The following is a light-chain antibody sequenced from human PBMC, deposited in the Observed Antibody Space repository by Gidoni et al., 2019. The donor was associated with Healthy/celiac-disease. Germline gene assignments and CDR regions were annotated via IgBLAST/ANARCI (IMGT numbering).Light chain of an antibody. Sequence: EIVMTQSPATLSVSPGERATLSCRASQSVSSNLAWYQQKPGQAPRLLIYGASTRATGIPARFSGSWSGTEFTLTISSLQSEDFAVDYCQQYNNWPLFGQGTKVEIK. CDR2: GAS. CDR1: QSVSSN. CDR3: QQYNNWPL. V-gene: IGKV3-15*01. J-gene: IGKJ1*01.